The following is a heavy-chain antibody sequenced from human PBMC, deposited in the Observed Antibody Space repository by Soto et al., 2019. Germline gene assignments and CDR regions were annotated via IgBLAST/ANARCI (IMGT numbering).Heavy chain of an antibody. Sequence: ASVKVSSKASGYAFTGYYRHWLRQAPGQGLEWMGWINPNIGGTNYAQKFQGRVTMTRDTSISTAYMELSRLRSDDTAVYYCARDATGDGYGSLAYWGQGTLVTVSS. CDR3: ARDATGDGYGSLAY. CDR1: GYAFTGYY. CDR2: INPNIGGT. J-gene: IGHJ4*02. D-gene: IGHD3-10*01. V-gene: IGHV1-2*02.